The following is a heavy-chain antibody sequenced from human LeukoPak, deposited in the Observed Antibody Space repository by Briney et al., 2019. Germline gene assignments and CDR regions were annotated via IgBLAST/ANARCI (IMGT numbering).Heavy chain of an antibody. CDR1: GGSISSYY. J-gene: IGHJ4*02. CDR3: ARDGAAAGTVDY. V-gene: IGHV4-4*07. CDR2: IYTSGST. Sequence: PSETLSLTCTVSGGSISSYYWSWIRQPAGKGLEWIGRIYTSGSTNYNPSLKSRVTISVDKSKNQFSLKLSSVTAADTAVYYCARDGAAAGTVDYWGQGTLVTVSS. D-gene: IGHD6-13*01.